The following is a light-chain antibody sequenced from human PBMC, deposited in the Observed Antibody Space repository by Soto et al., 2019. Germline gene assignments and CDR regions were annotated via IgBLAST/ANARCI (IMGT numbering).Light chain of an antibody. CDR3: SSYRSSTYV. J-gene: IGLJ1*01. CDR2: DVS. Sequence: QSVLTQPASVSGSPGQSITISCTGTSSDVGGYDYVSWYQQHPGKAPKLMIYDVSNRPSGVSNRFSGSKSGNTASLTISGLQAEDEADYYCSSYRSSTYVFGTGTKVTVL. CDR1: SSDVGGYDY. V-gene: IGLV2-14*03.